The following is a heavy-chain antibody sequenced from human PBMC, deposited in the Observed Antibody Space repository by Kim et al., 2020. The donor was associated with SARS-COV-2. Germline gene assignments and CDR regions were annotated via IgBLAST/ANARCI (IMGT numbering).Heavy chain of an antibody. J-gene: IGHJ4*02. V-gene: IGHV3-7*03. CDR1: GFTFSSQW. CDR3: AKSGPDY. CDR2: IKEDGSVK. Sequence: GGSLRLSCAASGFTFSSQWMHWVRQAPGKGLEWVANIKEDGSVKHYVDSVKGRFTISRDNAKNSLYLQMNSLRAEDTAVYYCAKSGPDYWGQGTLVTVSS. D-gene: IGHD3-10*01.